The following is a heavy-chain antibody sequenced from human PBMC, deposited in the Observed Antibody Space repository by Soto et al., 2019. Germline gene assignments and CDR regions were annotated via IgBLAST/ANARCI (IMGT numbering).Heavy chain of an antibody. CDR1: GFILSDYY. J-gene: IGHJ4*02. CDR3: ARDRYSSGWHPFDQ. V-gene: IGHV3-11*01. Sequence: VGSLSLSFADSGFILSDYYMSWILQAPGKGLEWVSYITSSGITTYYSDSVKVRFNISRDNAKNSLYLQMNSLRAEETAVYYCARDRYSSGWHPFDQWGQGTLVSVSS. D-gene: IGHD6-19*01. CDR2: ITSSGITT.